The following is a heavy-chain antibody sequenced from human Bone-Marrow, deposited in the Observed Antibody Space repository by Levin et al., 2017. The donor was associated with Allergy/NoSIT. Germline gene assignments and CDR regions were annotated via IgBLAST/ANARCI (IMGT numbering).Heavy chain of an antibody. D-gene: IGHD2-2*01. CDR1: GGSISSGSYY. CDR2: IYTSGST. CDR3: ARVGIVVVPAAMTFDY. V-gene: IGHV4-61*02. Sequence: PSETLSLTCTVSGGSISSGSYYWSWIRQPAGKGLEWIGRIYTSGSTNYNPSLKSRVTISVDTSKNQFSLKLSSVTAADTAVYYCARVGIVVVPAAMTFDYWGQGTLVTVSS. J-gene: IGHJ4*02.